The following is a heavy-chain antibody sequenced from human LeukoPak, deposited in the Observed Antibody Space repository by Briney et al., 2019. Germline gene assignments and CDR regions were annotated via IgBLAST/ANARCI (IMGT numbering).Heavy chain of an antibody. J-gene: IGHJ4*02. CDR3: ARDLKTAMDYFDY. D-gene: IGHD2-2*01. V-gene: IGHV3-30*04. Sequence: GGSLRLSCAASGFTFSSYAMHWVRQAPGKGLEWVAVISYDGNKKYYADSVKGRFTISRDNSKNTLYVQMNSLRAEDTAVYYCARDLKTAMDYFDYWGQGALVTVSS. CDR1: GFTFSSYA. CDR2: ISYDGNKK.